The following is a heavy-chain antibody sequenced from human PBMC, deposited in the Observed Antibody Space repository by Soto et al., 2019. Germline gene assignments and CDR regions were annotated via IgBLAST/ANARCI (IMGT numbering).Heavy chain of an antibody. D-gene: IGHD6-19*01. CDR3: AHIVVAGLGYYFDY. V-gene: IGHV2-5*02. CDR2: IYWDDDK. Sequence: QITLKESGPTLVKPTQTLTLTCTFSGFSLSSTRMAVGWIRQPPRKALEWLALIYWDDDKRYSPFLKSRLTITKDTSKNQVVLTTSNMEPVDTARYYCAHIVVAGLGYYFDYWGQGTLGTVSS. CDR1: GFSLSSTRMA. J-gene: IGHJ4*02.